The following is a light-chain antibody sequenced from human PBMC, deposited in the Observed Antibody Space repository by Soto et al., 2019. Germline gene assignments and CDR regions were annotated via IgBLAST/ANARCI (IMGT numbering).Light chain of an antibody. CDR3: QQYGSSPT. CDR2: GAS. CDR1: QSVSSSY. V-gene: IGKV3-20*01. J-gene: IGKJ1*01. Sequence: EIVLTQSPGTLSLSPGERATLTYRASQSVSSSYLAWFRQKPGQAPRLLIYGASSRATGIPDRFSGSGSGTDFTLTISRLEPEDFAVYYCQQYGSSPTFGQGTKVDIK.